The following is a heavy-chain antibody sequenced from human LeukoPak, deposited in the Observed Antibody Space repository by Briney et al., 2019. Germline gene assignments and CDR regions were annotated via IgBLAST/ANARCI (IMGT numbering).Heavy chain of an antibody. CDR1: GFTFSSYA. CDR2: ISYDGSNK. V-gene: IGHV3-30-3*01. Sequence: GRSLRLSCAASGFTFSSYAMHWVRQAPGKGLEWGAVISYDGSNKYYADSVKGRFTISRDNSKNTLYLQMNSLRAEDTAVYYCASPTGYSSGWYFFDYWGQGTLVTVSS. D-gene: IGHD6-19*01. CDR3: ASPTGYSSGWYFFDY. J-gene: IGHJ4*02.